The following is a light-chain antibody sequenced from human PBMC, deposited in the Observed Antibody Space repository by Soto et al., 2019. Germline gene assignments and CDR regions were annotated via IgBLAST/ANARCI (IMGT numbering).Light chain of an antibody. J-gene: IGKJ1*01. CDR2: KVS. CDR3: MQATHWTPT. V-gene: IGKV2-30*01. Sequence: DVVVTQSPLSMPVTLGQPASISCRSSQSLVFSDGNTYLNWFQQRQGQSPRRXXYKVSNRDSGVPDRFSGSVSGADGTMKISRVEEEDGSVYDGMQATHWTPTFGQGTKVDIK. CDR1: QSLVFSDGNTY.